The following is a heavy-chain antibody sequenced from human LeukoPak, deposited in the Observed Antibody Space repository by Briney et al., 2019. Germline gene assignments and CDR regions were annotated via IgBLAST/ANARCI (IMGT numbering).Heavy chain of an antibody. D-gene: IGHD3-22*01. V-gene: IGHV4-38-2*01. CDR3: ARYYYDSSGYSTADTDY. CDR1: GYSISSGYY. J-gene: IGHJ4*02. Sequence: PSETLSLTCALSGYSISSGYYWGWIRQPPGKGLEWIGSIYHSGSTYYNPSLKSRVTISVDTSKNQFSLKLSSVTAADTAVYYCARYYYDSSGYSTADTDYWGQGTLVTVSS. CDR2: IYHSGST.